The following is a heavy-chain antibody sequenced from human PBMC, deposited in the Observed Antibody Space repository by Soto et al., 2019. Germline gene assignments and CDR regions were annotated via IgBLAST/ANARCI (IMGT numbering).Heavy chain of an antibody. Sequence: LSLTCTVSGGSISNAAYSWSWIRQPPGKGLEWIGYIYPSGMPFYNPSLRSRVTISIDRSNDQFSLNLKSVTAADTAVYYCARERGGYGLFDSWGQGTLVTVSS. J-gene: IGHJ4*02. CDR1: GGSISNAAYS. CDR2: IYPSGMP. D-gene: IGHD5-18*01. V-gene: IGHV4-30-2*01. CDR3: ARERGGYGLFDS.